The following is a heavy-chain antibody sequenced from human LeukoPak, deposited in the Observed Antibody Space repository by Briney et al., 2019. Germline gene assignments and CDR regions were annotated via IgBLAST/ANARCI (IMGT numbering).Heavy chain of an antibody. V-gene: IGHV7-4-1*02. J-gene: IGHJ4*02. CDR2: INTNTGNP. CDR1: GYTFTSYA. Sequence: ASVTVSCKASGYTFTSYAMNWVRQAPGQGLEWMGWINTNTGNPTYAQGFTGRFVFSLDTSVSTAYLQISSLKAEDTAVYYCARVSASDDYNSFYWAYWGQGTLVTVSS. D-gene: IGHD5-24*01. CDR3: ARVSASDDYNSFYWAY.